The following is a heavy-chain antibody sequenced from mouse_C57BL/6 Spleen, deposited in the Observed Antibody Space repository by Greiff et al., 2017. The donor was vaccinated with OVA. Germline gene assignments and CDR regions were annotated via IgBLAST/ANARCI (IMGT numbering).Heavy chain of an antibody. Sequence: QVQLKQPGAELVKPGASVKLSCKASGYTFTSYWMHWVKQRPGQGLEWIGMIHPNSGSTNYNEKFKSKATLTVDKSSSTAYMQLSSLTSEDSAVYYCARGTTVVGGYFDYWGQGTTLTVSS. CDR2: IHPNSGST. V-gene: IGHV1-64*01. CDR3: ARGTTVVGGYFDY. J-gene: IGHJ2*01. D-gene: IGHD1-1*01. CDR1: GYTFTSYW.